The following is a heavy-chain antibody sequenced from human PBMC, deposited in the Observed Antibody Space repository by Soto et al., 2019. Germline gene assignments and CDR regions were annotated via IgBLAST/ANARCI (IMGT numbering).Heavy chain of an antibody. CDR2: ISAYNGNT. J-gene: IGHJ6*02. CDR1: GYTFTSYG. Sequence: ASVKVSCKASGYTFTSYGISWVRQAPGQGLEWMGWISAYNGNTNYAQKLQGRVTMTTDTSTSTAYMELRSLRSDDTAVYYCARVGEEPHSFSWTDYYYYRMDFWGQGTTDTVSS. V-gene: IGHV1-18*01. CDR3: ARVGEEPHSFSWTDYYYYRMDF. D-gene: IGHD6-13*01.